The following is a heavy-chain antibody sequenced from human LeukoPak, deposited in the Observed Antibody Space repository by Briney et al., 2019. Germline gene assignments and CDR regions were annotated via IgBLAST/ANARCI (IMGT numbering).Heavy chain of an antibody. J-gene: IGHJ4*02. CDR2: ISSTSTSI. CDR3: ARDPTDSKYDYVWGSYRYRSGYFDY. Sequence: PGGALRLSCAASGFTFSSHTMNWVRQAPGKGLEWVSSISSTSTSIYHADSVKGRFTISRDNAKNSLYLQMNSLRAEDTAVYYCARDPTDSKYDYVWGSYRYRSGYFDYWGQGTLVTVSS. CDR1: GFTFSSHT. V-gene: IGHV3-21*01. D-gene: IGHD3-16*02.